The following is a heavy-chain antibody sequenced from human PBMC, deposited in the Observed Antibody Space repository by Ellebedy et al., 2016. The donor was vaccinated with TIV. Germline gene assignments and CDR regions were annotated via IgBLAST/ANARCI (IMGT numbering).Heavy chain of an antibody. CDR2: INPSGGST. J-gene: IGHJ4*02. CDR1: GNSFTSYY. CDR3: ARDWSGH. D-gene: IGHD3-3*01. V-gene: IGHV1-46*01. Sequence: AASVKVSCKASGNSFTSYYIHWVRQAPGQGLEWMTIINPSGGSTTYAQKFQGRLTMTRDTSTSTVYMELRSLRSDDTAVYYCARDWSGHWGQGTLVTVSS.